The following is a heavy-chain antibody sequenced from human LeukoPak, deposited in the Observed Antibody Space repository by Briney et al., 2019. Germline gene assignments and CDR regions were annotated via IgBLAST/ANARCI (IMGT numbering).Heavy chain of an antibody. CDR2: INVILDTA. J-gene: IGHJ3*02. CDR1: GYTFSSYA. CDR3: ARDQGIGDASDI. V-gene: IGHV1-69*04. Sequence: SVKVSCTASGYTFSSYAISWVRQAPGQGLEWMGRINVILDTANYAQKFQGRVTIIADISTSTSYMELSSLRSEDTAVYYCARDQGIGDASDIWGQGTMVTVSS.